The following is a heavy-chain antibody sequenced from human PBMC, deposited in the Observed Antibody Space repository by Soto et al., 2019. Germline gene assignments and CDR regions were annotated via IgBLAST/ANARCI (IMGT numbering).Heavy chain of an antibody. CDR2: ISGGGGTT. CDR1: GFTFSSYA. CDR3: GKGQRLA. Sequence: EVQVLESGGGLVQPGGSLRLSCAASGFTFSSYAMSWVRQAPGKGLEWVSAISGGGGTTYYAASVKGRFTISKDNSKNTLDLQMGSLRAEDTAVYFFGKGQRLAWGQGTLVTVSS. V-gene: IGHV3-23*01. D-gene: IGHD1-1*01. J-gene: IGHJ4*02.